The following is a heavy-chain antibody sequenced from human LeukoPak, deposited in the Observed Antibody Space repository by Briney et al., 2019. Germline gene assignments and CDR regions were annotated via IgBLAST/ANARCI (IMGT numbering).Heavy chain of an antibody. J-gene: IGHJ4*02. D-gene: IGHD6-13*01. V-gene: IGHV3-66*01. CDR1: GFTVSSNY. Sequence: GGSLRLSCAASGFTVSSNYMSWVRQAPGKGLEWVSVIYSGGSTYYADSVKGRFTISRDNAKNTLFLQMNSLRAEDTAVYYCARGTMAAAGIAYWGQGTLVTVSS. CDR2: IYSGGST. CDR3: ARGTMAAAGIAY.